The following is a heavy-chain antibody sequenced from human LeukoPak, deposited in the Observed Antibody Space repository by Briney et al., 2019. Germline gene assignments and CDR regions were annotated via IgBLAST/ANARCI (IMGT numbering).Heavy chain of an antibody. CDR2: ISSSSSYI. CDR1: GFSFSSYS. CDR3: ARDGGEMATNFFDY. D-gene: IGHD5-24*01. V-gene: IGHV3-21*01. J-gene: IGHJ4*02. Sequence: TGGSLRLSCAASGFSFSSYSMNWVRQAPGKGLQWVSSISSSSSYIYYADSVKGRFTISRDNAKNSLYLQMNSLRAEDTAVYYCARDGGEMATNFFDYWGQGTLVTVSS.